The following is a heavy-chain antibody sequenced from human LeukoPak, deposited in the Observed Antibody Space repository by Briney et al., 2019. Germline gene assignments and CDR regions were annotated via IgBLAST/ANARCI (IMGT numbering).Heavy chain of an antibody. V-gene: IGHV4-34*01. D-gene: IGHD6-19*01. Sequence: TSETLSLTCAVYGGSFSGYYWSWIRQPPGKGLEWIESFYYSGSTYYNPSLKSRVTRSVDTSKNQFSLKLSSVTAADTAVYYCARLSSDWAFDFWGQGTLVTVSS. CDR2: FYYSGST. J-gene: IGHJ4*02. CDR1: GGSFSGYY. CDR3: ARLSSDWAFDF.